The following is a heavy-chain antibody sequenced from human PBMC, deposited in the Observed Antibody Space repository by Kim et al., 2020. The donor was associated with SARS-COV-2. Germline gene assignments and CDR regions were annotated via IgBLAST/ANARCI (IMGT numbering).Heavy chain of an antibody. D-gene: IGHD3-9*01. CDR1: GGSFSGYY. CDR3: ARGPYRPYDILTGYYHSGNWFDP. V-gene: IGHV4-34*01. CDR2: INHSGST. Sequence: SETLSLTCAVYGGSFSGYYWSWIRQPPGKGLEWIGEINHSGSTNYNPSLKSRVTISVDTSKNQFSLKLSSVTAADTAVYYCARGPYRPYDILTGYYHSGNWFDPWGQGTLVTVSS. J-gene: IGHJ5*02.